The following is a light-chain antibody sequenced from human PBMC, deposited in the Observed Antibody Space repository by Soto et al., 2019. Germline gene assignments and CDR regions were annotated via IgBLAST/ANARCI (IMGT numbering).Light chain of an antibody. V-gene: IGKV1-33*01. Sequence: DIQMTQSPSSLSASVGDRVTITCLASQSISSYLNCYQQKPGKAPNLLIFDASNLDAGVPSRFSGSGSGTYFTFTIHSLQPEDVATYYCQQYDHLSITFGGGTKVDIK. CDR2: DAS. CDR1: QSISSY. CDR3: QQYDHLSIT. J-gene: IGKJ4*01.